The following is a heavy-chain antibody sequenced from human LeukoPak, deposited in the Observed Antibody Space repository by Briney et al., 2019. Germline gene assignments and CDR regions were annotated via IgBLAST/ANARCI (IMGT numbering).Heavy chain of an antibody. CDR1: GFTLDDYG. V-gene: IGHV3-9*01. CDR2: ISWNSASV. J-gene: IGHJ4*02. Sequence: PGRSLRLSCEASGFTLDDYGMHWVRQAPGKGLEWVSSISWNSASVGYVDSAKGRFTISRDNAKKTLYLQMNSLRAEDTALYYCAKDYGYSSSWYDYWGQGTLVTVSS. CDR3: AKDYGYSSSWYDY. D-gene: IGHD6-13*01.